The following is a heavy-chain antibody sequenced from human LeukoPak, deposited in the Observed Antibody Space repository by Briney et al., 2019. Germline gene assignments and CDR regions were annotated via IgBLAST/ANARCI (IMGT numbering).Heavy chain of an antibody. D-gene: IGHD3-10*02. CDR3: AELGITMIGGV. CDR2: ISSSGSTI. CDR1: GFTFSSYE. V-gene: IGHV3-48*03. J-gene: IGHJ6*04. Sequence: GGSLRLSCAASGFTFSSYEMNWVRQAPGKGLEWVSYISSSGSTIYYADSAKGRFTISRDNAKNSLYLRMNSLRAEDTAVYYCAELGITMIGGVWGKGTTVTISS.